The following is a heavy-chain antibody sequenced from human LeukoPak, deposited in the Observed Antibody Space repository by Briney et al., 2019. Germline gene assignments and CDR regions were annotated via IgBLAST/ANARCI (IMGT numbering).Heavy chain of an antibody. V-gene: IGHV1-69*06. CDR2: IIPIFGTA. CDR3: ARVWGTRDAFDI. D-gene: IGHD3-16*01. Sequence: ASVKVSCKASGGTFSSYAISWVRQAPGQGLEWMGGIIPIFGTANYAQKFQSRVTITADKSTSTAYMELSSLRSEDTAVYYCARVWGTRDAFDIWGQGTMVTVSS. J-gene: IGHJ3*02. CDR1: GGTFSSYA.